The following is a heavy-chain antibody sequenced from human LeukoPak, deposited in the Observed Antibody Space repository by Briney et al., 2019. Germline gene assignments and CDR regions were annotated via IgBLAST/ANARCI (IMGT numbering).Heavy chain of an antibody. J-gene: IGHJ4*02. CDR3: AKSSRDSSGWTYYFDY. CDR1: GFTFSSYA. CDR2: ISGSGGST. D-gene: IGHD6-19*01. V-gene: IGHV3-23*01. Sequence: PGGSLRLSCAASGFTFSSYAMSWVRQAPGKGLEWVSAISGSGGSTYYADSVKGRFTISRDNSKNTLYLQMNSLRAEDTAVYYCAKSSRDSSGWTYYFDYWGQGTLVTVSS.